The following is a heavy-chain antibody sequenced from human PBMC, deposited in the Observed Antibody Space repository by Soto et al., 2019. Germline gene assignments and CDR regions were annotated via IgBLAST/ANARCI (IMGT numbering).Heavy chain of an antibody. D-gene: IGHD5-12*01. V-gene: IGHV5-51*07. J-gene: IGHJ6*02. CDR1: GYSFTSYW. CDR2: IYPGDSDT. CDR3: ARRGRDGYNSHYYGMDV. Sequence: GESLKISCKGSGYSFTSYWIGWVHQMPGKALEWMGIIYPGDSDTRYSPSFQGQVTISADKSISTAYLQWSSLKASDTAMYYCARRGRDGYNSHYYGMDVWGQGTTVTVSS.